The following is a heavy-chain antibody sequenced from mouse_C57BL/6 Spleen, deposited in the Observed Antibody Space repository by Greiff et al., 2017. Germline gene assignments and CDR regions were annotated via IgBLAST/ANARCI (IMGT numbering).Heavy chain of an antibody. V-gene: IGHV1-82*01. CDR1: GYAFSSSW. Sequence: QVQLQQSGPELVKPGASVKISCKASGYAFSSSWMNWVKQRPGKGLEWIGRINPGDGDTNNNGKFKGKATLTADEASSRAYMQLRSLTSEDSAVYFCARRGYDYDVAWFAYWGQGTLVTVSA. CDR2: INPGDGDT. CDR3: ARRGYDYDVAWFAY. D-gene: IGHD2-4*01. J-gene: IGHJ3*01.